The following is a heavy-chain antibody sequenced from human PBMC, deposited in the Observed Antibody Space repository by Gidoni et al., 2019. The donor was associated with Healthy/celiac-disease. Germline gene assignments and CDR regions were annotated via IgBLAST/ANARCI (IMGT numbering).Heavy chain of an antibody. CDR2: ISSSSSYI. Sequence: VESGGGLVKPGGSLRLSCAASVFTFSSYSMNWVRQALGKGLEWVSSISSSSSYIYYADSVKGRFTISRDNAKNSLYLQMNSLRAEDTAVYYCARDPYSSGWYEGRWFDPWGQGTLVTVSS. J-gene: IGHJ5*02. CDR3: ARDPYSSGWYEGRWFDP. D-gene: IGHD6-19*01. CDR1: VFTFSSYS. V-gene: IGHV3-21*01.